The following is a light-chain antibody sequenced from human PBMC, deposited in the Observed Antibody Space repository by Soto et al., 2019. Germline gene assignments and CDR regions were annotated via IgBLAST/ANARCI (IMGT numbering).Light chain of an antibody. CDR2: GAS. CDR1: QSVSNN. J-gene: IGKJ2*01. V-gene: IGKV3-15*01. Sequence: EIVMKHSPATLSVSPGERATLSCRASQSVSNNLAWYQQKPGQAPRLLIYGASTRATAIPARFSGSGSGTEFTLTLSSLQSEDFAVYFCQQYDNWPYTFGQGTKLEIK. CDR3: QQYDNWPYT.